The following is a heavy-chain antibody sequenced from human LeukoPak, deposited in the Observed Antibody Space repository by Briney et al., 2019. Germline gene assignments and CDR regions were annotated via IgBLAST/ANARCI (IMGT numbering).Heavy chain of an antibody. J-gene: IGHJ4*02. D-gene: IGHD2-15*01. CDR1: GGTFSSYA. CDR3: ARDATSCSGGSWSSGFDY. V-gene: IGHV1-69*05. CDR2: IIPIFGTA. Sequence: ASVKVSCKASGGTFSSYAISWVRQAPGQGLEWMGRIIPIFGTANYAQKFQGRVTITTDESTSTAYMELSSLRSEDTAVYYCARDATSCSGGSWSSGFDYWGQGTLVTVSS.